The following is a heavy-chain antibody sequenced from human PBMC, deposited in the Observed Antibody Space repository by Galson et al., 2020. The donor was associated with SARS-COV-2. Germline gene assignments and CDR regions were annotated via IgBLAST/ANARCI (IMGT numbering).Heavy chain of an antibody. CDR2: ISYDGSNK. CDR3: ARAKGGSYYGEFDY. V-gene: IGHV3-30*01. CDR1: GFTFSSYA. Sequence: GESLKISCAASGFTFSSYAMHWVRQAPGKGLEWVAVISYDGSNKYYADSVKGRFTISRDNSKNTLYLQMNSLRAEDTAVYYCARAKGGSYYGEFDYWGQGTLVTVSS. J-gene: IGHJ4*02. D-gene: IGHD1-26*01.